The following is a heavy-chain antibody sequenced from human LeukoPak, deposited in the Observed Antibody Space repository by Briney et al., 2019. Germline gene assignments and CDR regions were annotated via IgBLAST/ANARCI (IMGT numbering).Heavy chain of an antibody. V-gene: IGHV3-9*03. Sequence: GGSLRLSCAASGFTFDDYAMHWVRQAPGKGLELVSGISWNSGSIGYADSVKGRFTISRDNAKNSLYLQMNSLRAEDMALYYCAKGYCSSTSCYPFDYWGQGTLVTVSS. D-gene: IGHD2-2*01. CDR2: ISWNSGSI. J-gene: IGHJ4*02. CDR1: GFTFDDYA. CDR3: AKGYCSSTSCYPFDY.